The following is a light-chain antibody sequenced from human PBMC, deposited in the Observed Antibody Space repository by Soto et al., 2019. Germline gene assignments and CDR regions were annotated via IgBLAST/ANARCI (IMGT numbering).Light chain of an antibody. V-gene: IGLV2-8*01. CDR3: SSYPRSTRVV. CDR2: EVT. CDR1: SSDVGGYNY. J-gene: IGLJ2*01. Sequence: QSVLTQPPSASGSPGQSVTISCTGTSSDVGGYNYVSWYQQFPGQAPKLMIYEVTKRPSGVPDRFSGSKSGNTASLTVSGLQAVLWEDFDCSSYPRSTRVVF.